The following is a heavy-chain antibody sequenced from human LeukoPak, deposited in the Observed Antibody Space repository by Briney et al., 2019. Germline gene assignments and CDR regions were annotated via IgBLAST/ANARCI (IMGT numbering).Heavy chain of an antibody. CDR1: GFTFGDYA. V-gene: IGHV3-49*03. Sequence: GGSLRLSCTASGFTFGDYAMSWFRQAPGKGLEWVGLIRSKAYGGTTEYAASVKGRFTISRDDSKSIAYLQMNSLKTEDTAVYYCTRDHDYGDLYYYYYYGMDVWGQGTTVTVSS. D-gene: IGHD4-17*01. CDR2: IRSKAYGGTT. J-gene: IGHJ6*02. CDR3: TRDHDYGDLYYYYYYGMDV.